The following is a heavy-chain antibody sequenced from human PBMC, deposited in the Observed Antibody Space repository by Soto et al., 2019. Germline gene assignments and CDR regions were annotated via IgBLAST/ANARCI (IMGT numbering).Heavy chain of an antibody. CDR2: IKQDGSEK. V-gene: IGHV3-7*03. D-gene: IGHD6-19*01. Sequence: GGSLRLSCAASGFTFSSYWMSWVRQAPGKGLEWVANIKQDGSEKYYVDSVKGRFTISRDNAKNSLYLQMNSLRAEDTAVYYCARAQGYSSGWYYYYYYMDVWGKGTTVTVSS. CDR3: ARAQGYSSGWYYYYYYMDV. J-gene: IGHJ6*03. CDR1: GFTFSSYW.